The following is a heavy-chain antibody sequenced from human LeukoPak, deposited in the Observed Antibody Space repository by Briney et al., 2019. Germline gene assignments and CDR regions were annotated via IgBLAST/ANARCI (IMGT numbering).Heavy chain of an antibody. Sequence: GGPLRLSCAASGFTFSSYSMNWVRQAPGKGGEGFSSISSRSSYIYYADSVKGRFTISRDNAKNSLYLQMNSLRAEDTAVYYCARDSTFDYWGQGTLVTVSS. CDR2: ISSRSSYI. CDR1: GFTFSSYS. D-gene: IGHD2-2*01. V-gene: IGHV3-21*01. J-gene: IGHJ4*02. CDR3: ARDSTFDY.